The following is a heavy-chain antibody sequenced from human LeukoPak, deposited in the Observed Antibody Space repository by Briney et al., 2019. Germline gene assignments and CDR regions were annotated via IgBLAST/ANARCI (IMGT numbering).Heavy chain of an antibody. V-gene: IGHV3-23*01. CDR2: ISGSGGST. D-gene: IGHD4-11*01. J-gene: IGHJ4*02. CDR1: GFTLSIHA. Sequence: PGGSLRLSCAASGFTLSIHAMIGLRQAPGKGLEWVSAISGSGGSTYYADSVKGRFTISRDNSKNTLYLQMNSLRAEDTAVYYCAKGHDYRRDYYFDDWGQGTLVTVSS. CDR3: AKGHDYRRDYYFDD.